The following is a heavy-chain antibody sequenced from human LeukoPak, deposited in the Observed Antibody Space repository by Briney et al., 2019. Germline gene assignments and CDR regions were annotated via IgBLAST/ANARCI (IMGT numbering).Heavy chain of an antibody. CDR2: IIPIFGTA. CDR1: GGTFSSYA. CDR3: ARGTTVTPYYFDY. J-gene: IGHJ4*02. D-gene: IGHD4-17*01. Sequence: SVKVSCKASGGTFSSYAISWVRQAPGQGLEWMGGIIPIFGTANYAQKFQGRVTITADESTSTAYIELSSLRSEDTAVYYCARGTTVTPYYFDYWGQGTLVTVSS. V-gene: IGHV1-69*13.